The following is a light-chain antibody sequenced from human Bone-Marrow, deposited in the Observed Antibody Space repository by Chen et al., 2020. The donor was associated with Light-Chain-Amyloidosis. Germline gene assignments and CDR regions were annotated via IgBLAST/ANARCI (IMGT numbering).Light chain of an antibody. J-gene: IGLJ2*01. CDR1: DLPTKY. CDR2: RDT. V-gene: IGLV3-25*03. CDR3: QSADSSGTYEVI. Sequence: SYELTQPPSGSVSPGQTARITCSGDDLPTKYAYWYQKKPGQAPVLVIHRDTERPSGIAGRFSGSSSGTTATLTISGVQAEDEADYHCQSADSSGTYEVIFGGGTKLTVL.